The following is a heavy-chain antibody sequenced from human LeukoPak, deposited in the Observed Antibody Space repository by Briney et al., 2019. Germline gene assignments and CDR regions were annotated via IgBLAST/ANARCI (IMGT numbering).Heavy chain of an antibody. CDR3: ARGAKLRFLEWLARDYYYYMDV. V-gene: IGHV4-39*07. CDR2: IYYSGST. D-gene: IGHD3-3*01. CDR1: GGSISSSSYY. Sequence: PSETLSLTCTVSGGSISSSSYYWGWIRQPPGKGQEWIGSIYYSGSTYYNPSLKSRVTISVDTSKNQFSLKLSSVTAADTAVYYCARGAKLRFLEWLARDYYYYMDVWGKGTTVTVSS. J-gene: IGHJ6*03.